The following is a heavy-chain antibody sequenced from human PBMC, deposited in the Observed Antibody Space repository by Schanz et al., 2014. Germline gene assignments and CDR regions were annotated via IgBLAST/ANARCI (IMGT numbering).Heavy chain of an antibody. CDR3: ARHGGIPYYPMDV. J-gene: IGHJ6*02. CDR1: GASISSGGYY. D-gene: IGHD3-16*01. CDR2: ISYSGST. V-gene: IGHV4-31*03. Sequence: QVQLQESGPGLVKPSQTLSLTCTVSGASISSGGYYWDWIRLLPGKGLEWIGYISYSGSTSFNPSLKSRLTMSVDTSKNQFSLRLSSVTAADTAVYYCARHGGIPYYPMDVWGQGTTVTAS.